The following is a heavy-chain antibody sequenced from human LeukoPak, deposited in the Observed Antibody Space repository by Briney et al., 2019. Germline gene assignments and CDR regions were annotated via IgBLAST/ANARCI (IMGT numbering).Heavy chain of an antibody. CDR1: GGTFSSYT. CDR2: IIPIFGTA. Sequence: SVKVSCKASGGTFSSYTISWVPQAPGKGLEWMGGIIPIFGTANYAQKFQGRVTFTTDESTSTAYMELSSLRSEDTAVYYCAREVVVPAATYYYYYYMDVWGKGTTVTVSS. D-gene: IGHD2-2*01. V-gene: IGHV1-69*05. J-gene: IGHJ6*03. CDR3: AREVVVPAATYYYYYYMDV.